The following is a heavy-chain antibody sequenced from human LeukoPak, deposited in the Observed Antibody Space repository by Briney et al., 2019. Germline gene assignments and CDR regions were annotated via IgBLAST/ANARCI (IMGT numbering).Heavy chain of an antibody. CDR1: GYTLTELS. CDR2: FDPEDGET. CDR3: ARDPSNSSGWRTFFDY. J-gene: IGHJ4*02. Sequence: ASVKVSCKVSGYTLTELSMHWVRQAPGKGLEWMGGFDPEDGETIYAQKLQGRVTMTTDTSTSTAYMELRSLGSDDTAVYYCARDPSNSSGWRTFFDYWGQGTLVTVSS. D-gene: IGHD6-19*01. V-gene: IGHV1-24*01.